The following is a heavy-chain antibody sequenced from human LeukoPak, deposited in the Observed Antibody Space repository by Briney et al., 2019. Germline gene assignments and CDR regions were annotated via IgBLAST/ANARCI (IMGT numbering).Heavy chain of an antibody. CDR1: GDSVSSNSAA. D-gene: IGHD2-2*02. CDR2: TYYRSKWYN. CDR3: ARAGCPSSTSCYTTGFDY. J-gene: IGHJ4*02. Sequence: SQTLSLTCAISGDSVSSNSAAWNWIRQSPSRGLEWLGRTYYRSKWYNDYAVSVKSRITINPDTSKNQFSLQLNSVTPEDTAVYYCARAGCPSSTSCYTTGFDYWGQGTLVTVSS. V-gene: IGHV6-1*01.